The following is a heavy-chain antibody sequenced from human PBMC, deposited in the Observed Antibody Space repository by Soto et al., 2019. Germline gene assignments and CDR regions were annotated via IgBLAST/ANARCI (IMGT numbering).Heavy chain of an antibody. CDR1: GYTFTSYT. J-gene: IGHJ4*02. V-gene: IGHV1-3*01. CDR3: GRSPSLFIDY. Sequence: GXSVKVSCKASGYTFTSYTMHWVRQAPGQTXXXXXXXXVXXXNIXXSEXXXXXXXIXXPTXXXTDYIELRSPRSEETAVYYCGRSPSLFIDYWGQGTLVTVSS. D-gene: IGHD3-10*01. CDR2: XXVXXXNI.